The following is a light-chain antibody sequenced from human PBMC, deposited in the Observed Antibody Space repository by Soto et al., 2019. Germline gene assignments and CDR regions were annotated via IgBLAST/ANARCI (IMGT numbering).Light chain of an antibody. V-gene: IGLV2-14*01. CDR2: LVS. CDR3: SSYTNINTRACV. J-gene: IGLJ1*01. Sequence: QSALTQPASVSGSPGQSITISCTGTTSDIGDYNYVSWYQHLPDKVPKLIISLVSNRPSGVSNRFSGSKSGNTASLTISGLQAEDEAEYYCSSYTNINTRACVFGTGTKV. CDR1: TSDIGDYNY.